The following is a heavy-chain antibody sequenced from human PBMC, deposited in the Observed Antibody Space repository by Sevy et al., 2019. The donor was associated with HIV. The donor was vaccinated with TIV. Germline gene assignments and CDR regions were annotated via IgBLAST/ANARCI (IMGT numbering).Heavy chain of an antibody. Sequence: GESLKISCEASGFTVSGNYMAWVRLAPGKGLEWVSLIDSGGSTYYADSVKGRVTISRDNAKNTLYLQMNPLRAEDTAVYFCARDRYYDASGYYYYYYGMDVWGQGTTVTVSS. V-gene: IGHV3-66*01. D-gene: IGHD3-22*01. CDR3: ARDRYYDASGYYYYYYGMDV. J-gene: IGHJ6*02. CDR1: GFTVSGNY. CDR2: IDSGGST.